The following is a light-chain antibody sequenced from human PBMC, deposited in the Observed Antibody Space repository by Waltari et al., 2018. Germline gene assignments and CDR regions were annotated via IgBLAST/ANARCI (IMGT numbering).Light chain of an antibody. CDR1: QSVKNN. V-gene: IGKV1-5*03. J-gene: IGKJ4*01. Sequence: DIQMTQSPSTLSASAGDRVTITCRASQSVKNNLAWYQQKPGKAPKCVIHKASRLESGVPSRFSGSGYGTEFTLTISSLQPDDFATYYCQEYDSLPVTFGGGTKVEIK. CDR2: KAS. CDR3: QEYDSLPVT.